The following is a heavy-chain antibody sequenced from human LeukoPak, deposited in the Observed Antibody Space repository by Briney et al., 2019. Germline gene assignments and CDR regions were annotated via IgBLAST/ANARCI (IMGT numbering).Heavy chain of an antibody. V-gene: IGHV4-61*02. CDR2: IYTSGST. CDR3: ARTRYYYNSRSYGAPYYFDY. Sequence: SQTLSLTCTVSGGSISSGSYYWSWIRQPAGKGLEWIGRIYTSGSTNYNPSLKSRVTISVDTSKNQFSLKLSSVTAADTAVYYCARTRYYYNSRSYGAPYYFDYWGQGTLVTVSS. J-gene: IGHJ4*02. D-gene: IGHD3-10*01. CDR1: GGSISSGSYY.